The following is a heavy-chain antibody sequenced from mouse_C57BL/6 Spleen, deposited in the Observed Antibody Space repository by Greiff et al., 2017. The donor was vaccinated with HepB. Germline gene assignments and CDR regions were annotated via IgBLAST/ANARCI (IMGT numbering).Heavy chain of an antibody. CDR3: AVGTPSGGFAY. D-gene: IGHD3-3*01. J-gene: IGHJ3*01. CDR1: GYTFTSYW. Sequence: QVQLQQPGAELVRPGSSVKLSCKASGYTFTSYWMDWVKQRPGQGLEWIGNIYPSDSETHYNQKFKDKATLTVDKSSSTAYMQLSSLTSEDSAVYYCAVGTPSGGFAYWGQGTLVTVSA. V-gene: IGHV1-61*01. CDR2: IYPSDSET.